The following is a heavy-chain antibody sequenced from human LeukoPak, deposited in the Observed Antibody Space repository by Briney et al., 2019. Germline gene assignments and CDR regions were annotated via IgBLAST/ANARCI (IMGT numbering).Heavy chain of an antibody. V-gene: IGHV1-2*02. CDR2: INPNSGGT. D-gene: IGHD2-15*01. CDR3: ARPESYCSGGSCYSGTYFQH. CDR1: GYTFTGYY. J-gene: IGHJ1*01. Sequence: GASVKVSCKASGYTFTGYYMHWVRQAPGQGLEWMGWINPNSGGTNYAQKFQGRVTMTRDTSISTAYMELSRLRFDDTAVYYCARPESYCSGGSCYSGTYFQHWGQGTLVTVSS.